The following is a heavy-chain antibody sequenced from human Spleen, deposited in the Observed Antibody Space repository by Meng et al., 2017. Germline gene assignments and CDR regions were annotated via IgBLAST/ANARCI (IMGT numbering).Heavy chain of an antibody. CDR1: CDSMKNDHW. J-gene: IGHJ4*02. Sequence: VHLPESGHGLCKPCATLAPPCTFSCDSMKNDHWWSWVRQPPGKGLEWIGEIWHAGGTNYNPSFKSRVTMSIDKSKNQFSLKLTSVTAADTAVYYCAIDGSGWQQEDYWGQGTLVTVSS. V-gene: IGHV4-4*02. D-gene: IGHD6-19*01. CDR2: IWHAGGT. CDR3: AIDGSGWQQEDY.